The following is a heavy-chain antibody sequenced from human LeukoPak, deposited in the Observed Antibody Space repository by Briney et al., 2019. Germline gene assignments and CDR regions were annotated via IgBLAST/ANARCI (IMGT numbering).Heavy chain of an antibody. CDR2: IYTSGST. V-gene: IGHV4-4*07. CDR1: DGSISSYY. D-gene: IGHD6-19*01. Sequence: PSETLSLTGTFTDGSISSYYWSSIRQPAGKGLEWIGRIYTSGSTNYNPSLKSRVTMSVDTSKSQFSLKLSSVTAADTAVYYRARVGSGWYDPAAFDIWGQGTMVTVSS. CDR3: ARVGSGWYDPAAFDI. J-gene: IGHJ3*02.